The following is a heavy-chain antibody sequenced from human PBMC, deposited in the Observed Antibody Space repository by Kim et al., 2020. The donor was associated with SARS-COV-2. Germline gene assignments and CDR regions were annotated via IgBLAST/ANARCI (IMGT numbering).Heavy chain of an antibody. V-gene: IGHV3-9*01. D-gene: IGHD6-19*01. CDR3: AKDAIYSSGWYKTEIYGMDV. Sequence: RFTISRDNAKNSLYLQMNSLRAEDTALYYCAKDAIYSSGWYKTEIYGMDVWGQGTTVTVSS. J-gene: IGHJ6*02.